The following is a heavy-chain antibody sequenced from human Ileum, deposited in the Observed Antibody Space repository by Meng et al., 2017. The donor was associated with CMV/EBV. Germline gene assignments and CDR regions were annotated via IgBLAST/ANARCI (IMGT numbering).Heavy chain of an antibody. J-gene: IGHJ4*02. CDR3: ARGERYCSSTSCSWDY. D-gene: IGHD2-2*01. CDR1: GFTFSSYE. V-gene: IGHV3-48*03. CDR2: ISSSGSTI. Sequence: GESLKISCEVSGFTFSSYEMNWIRQAPGKGLEWVSYISSSGSTIYYADSVKGRFTISRDNAKNSLYLQMNSLRAEDTAVYYCARGERYCSSTSCSWDYWGQGTLVTVSS.